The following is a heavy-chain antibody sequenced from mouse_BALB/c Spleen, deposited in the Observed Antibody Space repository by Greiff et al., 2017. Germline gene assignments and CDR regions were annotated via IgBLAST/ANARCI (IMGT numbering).Heavy chain of an antibody. CDR1: GFSLTSYG. CDR2: IWAGGST. Sequence: VQLQQSGPGLVAPSQSLSITCTVSGFSLTSYGVHWVRQPPGKGLEWLGVIWAGGSTNYNSALMSRLSISKDNSKSQVFLKMNSLQTDDTAMYYCARGSGRQNWYFDVWGAGTTVTVSS. CDR3: ARGSGRQNWYFDV. V-gene: IGHV2-9*02. D-gene: IGHD2-12*01. J-gene: IGHJ1*01.